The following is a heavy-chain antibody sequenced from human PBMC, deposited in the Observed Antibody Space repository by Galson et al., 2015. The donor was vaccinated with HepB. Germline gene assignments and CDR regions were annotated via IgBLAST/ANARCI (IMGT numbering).Heavy chain of an antibody. V-gene: IGHV4-39*07. CDR2: IYYSGST. D-gene: IGHD3-10*01. Sequence: TLSLTCSVSGGSISRSSDYWGWIRQPPGKGLEWIGTIYYSGSTYYNPSLNSRVTISVDTSKNQFSLKVSSVTAADTAVYYCARAVWLPLSGMDVWGQGTTVTVSS. CDR1: GGSISRSSDY. J-gene: IGHJ6*02. CDR3: ARAVWLPLSGMDV.